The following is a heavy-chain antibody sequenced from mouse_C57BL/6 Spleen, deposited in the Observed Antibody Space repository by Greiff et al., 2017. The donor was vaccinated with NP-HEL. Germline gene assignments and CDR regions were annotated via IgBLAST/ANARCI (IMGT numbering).Heavy chain of an antibody. V-gene: IGHV1-81*01. CDR3: SRSTVVATEYFDV. D-gene: IGHD1-1*01. CDR1: GYTFTSYG. Sequence: VQLQQSGAELARPGASVKLSCKASGYTFTSYGISWVKQRTGQGLEWIGEIYPSSGNTYYNEKFKGKATLTADKSSSTACMELRSLTSEDSAVYFCSRSTVVATEYFDVWGTGTTVTVSS. J-gene: IGHJ1*03. CDR2: IYPSSGNT.